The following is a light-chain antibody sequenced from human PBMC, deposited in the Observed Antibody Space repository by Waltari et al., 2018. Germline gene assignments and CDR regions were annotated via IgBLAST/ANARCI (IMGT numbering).Light chain of an antibody. V-gene: IGKV1-39*01. J-gene: IGKJ2*01. CDR3: HQSHTVPHT. CDR2: PAS. Sequence: DIQMTQSPSSLSASVGDSVTITCRASQTISTYLNWYQQTAGKAPKLLIYPASALQSGVPSRFRGSGSGTDFTLTITSLQPEDFATYYCHQSHTVPHTFGQGTKLEIK. CDR1: QTISTY.